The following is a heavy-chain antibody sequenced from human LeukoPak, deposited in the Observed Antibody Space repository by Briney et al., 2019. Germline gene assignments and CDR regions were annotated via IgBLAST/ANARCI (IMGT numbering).Heavy chain of an antibody. V-gene: IGHV3-48*04. J-gene: IGHJ4*02. Sequence: PGGSLRLSCAASGFTFSSYSMNWVRQAPGKGLEWVSYISSSSSTIYYADSVKGRFTISRDNAKNSLYLQMNSLRAEDTAVYYCASSSSWYSFDYWGQGTLVTVSS. CDR3: ASSSSWYSFDY. D-gene: IGHD6-13*01. CDR2: ISSSSSTI. CDR1: GFTFSSYS.